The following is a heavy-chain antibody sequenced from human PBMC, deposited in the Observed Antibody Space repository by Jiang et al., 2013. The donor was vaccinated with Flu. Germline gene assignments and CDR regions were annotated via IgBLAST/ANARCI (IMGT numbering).Heavy chain of an antibody. CDR1: GGSFSGYY. D-gene: IGHD3-10*01. J-gene: IGHJ5*02. CDR3: ARAQRLWFGEINWFDP. Sequence: LLKPSETLSLTCAVYGGSFSGYYWSWIRQAPGKGLEWIGYMHDSGSSSYNPSLKSRVTISVDTSKNQVSLKVMSVTAADTAVYYCARAQRLWFGEINWFDPWGQGTRVTVSS. CDR2: MHDSGSS. V-gene: IGHV4-59*01.